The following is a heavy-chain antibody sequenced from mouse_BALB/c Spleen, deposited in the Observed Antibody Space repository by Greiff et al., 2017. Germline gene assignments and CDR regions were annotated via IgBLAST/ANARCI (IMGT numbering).Heavy chain of an antibody. V-gene: IGHV5-12-1*01. CDR3: ARHVGEGYFDY. J-gene: IGHJ2*01. CDR1: GFAFSSYD. Sequence: EVQLQQSGGGLVKPGGSLKLSCAASGFAFSSYDMSWVRQTPEKRLEWVAYISSGGGSTYYPDTVKGRFTISRDNAKNTLYLQMSSLKSEDTAMYYCARHVGEGYFDYWGQGTTLTVSS. CDR2: ISSGGGST.